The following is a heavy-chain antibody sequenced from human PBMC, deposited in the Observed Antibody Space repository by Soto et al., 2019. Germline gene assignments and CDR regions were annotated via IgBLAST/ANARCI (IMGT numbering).Heavy chain of an antibody. CDR2: ISGSGGST. J-gene: IGHJ3*02. D-gene: IGHD3-3*01. CDR3: AKDLCFDFWSVYYVGLGAFDI. V-gene: IGHV3-23*01. Sequence: PGGSLRLSCAASGYTFSSYAMSWVRQAPGKGLEWVSAISGSGGSTYYADSVKGRFTISRDNSKNTLYLQMNSLRAEDTAVYYCAKDLCFDFWSVYYVGLGAFDIWAQGKMVTVS. CDR1: GYTFSSYA.